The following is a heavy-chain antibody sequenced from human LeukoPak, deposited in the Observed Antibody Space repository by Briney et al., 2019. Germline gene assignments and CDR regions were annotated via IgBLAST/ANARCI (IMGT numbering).Heavy chain of an antibody. CDR1: GGSFSGYY. Sequence: SETPSLTCAVYGGSFSGYYWSWIRQPPGKGLEWIGEINHSGSTNYNPSLKSRVTISVDTSKNQFSLKLSSVTAADTAVYYCARMVRLRFLEWLSMYMDVWGKGTTVTVSS. CDR3: ARMVRLRFLEWLSMYMDV. CDR2: INHSGST. V-gene: IGHV4-34*01. D-gene: IGHD3-3*01. J-gene: IGHJ6*03.